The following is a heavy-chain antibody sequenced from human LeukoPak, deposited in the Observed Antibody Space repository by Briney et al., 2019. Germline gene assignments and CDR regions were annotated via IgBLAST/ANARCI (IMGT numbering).Heavy chain of an antibody. V-gene: IGHV3-13*01. CDR3: ARGPIVGITETKGYFDY. Sequence: GGSLRLSCAASGFTFSSNDIHWVRQTIGRGLEWVSSIGTAADTYYPGSVKGRFTISRENGKNSLYLQMNSLRAGDTAVYYCARGPIVGITETKGYFDYWGQGILVTVSS. D-gene: IGHD1-7*01. J-gene: IGHJ4*02. CDR1: GFTFSSND. CDR2: IGTAADT.